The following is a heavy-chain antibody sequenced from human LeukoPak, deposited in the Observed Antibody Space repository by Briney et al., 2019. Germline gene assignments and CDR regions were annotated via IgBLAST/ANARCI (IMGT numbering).Heavy chain of an antibody. V-gene: IGHV4-59*01. Sequence: PSETLSLTCTVSGGSISSYYWSWIRQPPGKGLQWIGYIYYSGRTIYNPSLKSRVTISVDTSKNQFSLRLRSVTATDTAVYYCARGLQWELLGAFDIWGQGTTVTVCS. CDR2: IYYSGRT. CDR3: ARGLQWELLGAFDI. D-gene: IGHD1-26*01. CDR1: GGSISSYY. J-gene: IGHJ3*02.